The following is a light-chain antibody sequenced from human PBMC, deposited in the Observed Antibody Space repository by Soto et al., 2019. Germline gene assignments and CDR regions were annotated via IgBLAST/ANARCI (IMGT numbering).Light chain of an antibody. V-gene: IGKV1-39*01. CDR3: QQSYGTPIT. CDR1: QSISSY. J-gene: IGKJ5*01. CDR2: VAS. Sequence: DIQMTQSPSSLSASVGDRLTITCRASQSISSYLNWYQQKPGKAPNLLIYVASSLQSEVPSRFSGSGSGTDFTLTITSLQPEDFATYYCQQSYGTPITFGQGTRLEIK.